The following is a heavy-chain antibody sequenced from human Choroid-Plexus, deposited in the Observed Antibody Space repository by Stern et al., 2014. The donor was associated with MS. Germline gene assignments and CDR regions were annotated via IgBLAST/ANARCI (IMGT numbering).Heavy chain of an antibody. Sequence: QVQLVESGPEVKKPGSSVKVSCRASGGTFSSQAINWVRQAPGQGLEWVGGIIPIFGTPNYAQKVQDRVTITADESTSTAYMDLSSLRSEDTAVYYCATPSTVTVGGMDVWGQGTTVTVSS. CDR3: ATPSTVTVGGMDV. V-gene: IGHV1-69*01. CDR2: IIPIFGTP. J-gene: IGHJ6*02. CDR1: GGTFSSQA. D-gene: IGHD4-17*01.